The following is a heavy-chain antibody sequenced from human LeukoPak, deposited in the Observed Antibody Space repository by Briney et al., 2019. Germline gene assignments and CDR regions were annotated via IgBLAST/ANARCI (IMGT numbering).Heavy chain of an antibody. CDR3: ARLNIVRPYYYYMDV. CDR2: NIPIFGTA. CDR1: GGTFSSYA. Sequence: ASVKVSCKASGGTFSSYAISWVRQAPGQGLEWMGGNIPIFGTANYAQKFRGRVTITTDESTSTAYMELSSLRSEDTAVYYCARLNIVRPYYYYMDVWGKGTTVTVSS. J-gene: IGHJ6*03. V-gene: IGHV1-69*05. D-gene: IGHD2/OR15-2a*01.